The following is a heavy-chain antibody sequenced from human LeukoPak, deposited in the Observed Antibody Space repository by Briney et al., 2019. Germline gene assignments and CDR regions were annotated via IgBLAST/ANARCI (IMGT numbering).Heavy chain of an antibody. CDR3: ARSVYYDSSGYYFPARWFDP. Sequence: PSQTLSLTCTVSVGSISSGSYYWSWIRQPAGKGLEWIGRIYSSGSTNYNPSLKSRVTISVDTSKNQFSLKLSSVTAADTAVYYCARSVYYDSSGYYFPARWFDPWGQGTLVSVTS. CDR1: VGSISSGSYY. CDR2: IYSSGST. V-gene: IGHV4-61*02. J-gene: IGHJ5*02. D-gene: IGHD3-22*01.